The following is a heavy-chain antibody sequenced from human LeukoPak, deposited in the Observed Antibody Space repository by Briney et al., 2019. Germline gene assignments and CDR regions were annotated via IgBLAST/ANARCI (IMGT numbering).Heavy chain of an antibody. Sequence: GGSLRLSCAASGCTFSSYAMHWVRQAPGKGLEWVAVISYDGSNKYYADSVKGRFTISRDNSKSTLYLKMNSLRAEDTAVYYCAREGYYDSSGYYPTGVDYWGQGTLVTVSS. J-gene: IGHJ4*02. D-gene: IGHD3-22*01. V-gene: IGHV3-30*04. CDR3: AREGYYDSSGYYPTGVDY. CDR2: ISYDGSNK. CDR1: GCTFSSYA.